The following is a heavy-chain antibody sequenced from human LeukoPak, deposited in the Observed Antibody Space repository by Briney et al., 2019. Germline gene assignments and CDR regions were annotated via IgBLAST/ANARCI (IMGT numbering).Heavy chain of an antibody. Sequence: GGSLRLSCAASGFTFSNFLMHWVRQAPGKELVWVSRINGDGTIIDYADSVRGRFTISRDNARNALHLQMNGLKADDTAVYFCAKDLSWNTADCWGQGILVTVSS. CDR2: INGDGTII. V-gene: IGHV3-74*01. CDR3: AKDLSWNTADC. D-gene: IGHD1/OR15-1a*01. CDR1: GFTFSNFL. J-gene: IGHJ4*02.